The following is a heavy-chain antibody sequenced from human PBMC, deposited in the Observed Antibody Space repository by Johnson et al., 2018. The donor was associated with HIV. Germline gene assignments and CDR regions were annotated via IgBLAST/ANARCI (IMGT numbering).Heavy chain of an antibody. V-gene: IGHV3-66*01. CDR3: ARSVNAGRPFDI. CDR1: GFTFSNVW. Sequence: VQLVESGGGVVRPGGSLRISCAGSGFTFSNVWMSWVRQVPGNGLEWVSVIYSDGGTYYADSVQGRFTLSRDNSQNTLYLQMNSLRAEDTAVYYCARSVNAGRPFDIWGQGTLVTVSS. J-gene: IGHJ3*02. CDR2: IYSDGGT. D-gene: IGHD2-8*01.